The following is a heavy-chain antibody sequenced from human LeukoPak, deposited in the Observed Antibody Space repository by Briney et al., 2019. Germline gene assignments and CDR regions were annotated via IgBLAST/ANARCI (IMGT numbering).Heavy chain of an antibody. CDR2: IKQDGSEK. J-gene: IGHJ4*02. V-gene: IGHV3-7*01. Sequence: PGGSLRLSCAASGFTFISYWMSWVRQAPGKGLEWVANIKQDGSEKYYVDSVKGRFTISRDNAKNSLYLQMNSLRAEDTAVYYCARDKGYCSGGSCGIFDYWGQGTLVTVSS. CDR1: GFTFISYW. CDR3: ARDKGYCSGGSCGIFDY. D-gene: IGHD2-15*01.